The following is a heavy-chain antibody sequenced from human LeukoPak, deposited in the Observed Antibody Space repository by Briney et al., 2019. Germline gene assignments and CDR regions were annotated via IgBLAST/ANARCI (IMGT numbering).Heavy chain of an antibody. CDR3: ARALSPRIVVVSEYPQASH. CDR1: GYTFTGYY. D-gene: IGHD3-22*01. CDR2: IKPNSGGT. J-gene: IGHJ4*02. V-gene: IGHV1-2*02. Sequence: ASAKVSCKASGYTFTGYYMHWVRQAPGQGLEWMGWIKPNSGGTNYAQKFQGRVTMTRDTSISTAYMELSRLRSDDTAVYYCARALSPRIVVVSEYPQASHWGQGTLVTVSS.